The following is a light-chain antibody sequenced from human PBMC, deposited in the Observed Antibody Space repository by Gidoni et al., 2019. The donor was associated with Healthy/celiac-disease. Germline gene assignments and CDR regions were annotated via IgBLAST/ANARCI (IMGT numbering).Light chain of an antibody. CDR2: KAS. CDR1: QSISSW. Sequence: DIQMTLSPSTLSASVGDRVTITCRASQSISSWLAWYQKKPGKAPKLLIYKASSLESGVPSRFSGSGSGTEFTLTISRLQPDDFATYYCQQYNSYGTFGQGTKVEIK. J-gene: IGKJ1*01. V-gene: IGKV1-5*03. CDR3: QQYNSYGT.